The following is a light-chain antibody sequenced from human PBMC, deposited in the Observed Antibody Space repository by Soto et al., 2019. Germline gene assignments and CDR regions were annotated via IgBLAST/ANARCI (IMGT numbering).Light chain of an antibody. CDR2: EVS. CDR1: SSDVGAYNY. J-gene: IGLJ3*02. CDR3: NSYAASNNWV. V-gene: IGLV2-8*01. Sequence: QSVLTQPPSASGSPGQSVTISCTGTSSDVGAYNYVSWYQQHPGKAPKLMIYEVSKRPSGVPVRFSGSKSGNTASLTVSGLQDEDEADYYCNSYAASNNWVFGGGTKVTVL.